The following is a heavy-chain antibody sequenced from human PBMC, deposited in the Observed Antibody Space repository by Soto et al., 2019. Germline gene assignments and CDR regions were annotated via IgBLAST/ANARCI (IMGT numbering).Heavy chain of an antibody. CDR2: IIPILGIA. CDR3: ARGGSYGNWFDP. CDR1: GGTFSSYT. V-gene: IGHV1-69*02. D-gene: IGHD1-26*01. Sequence: ASVKVSCKASGGTFSSYTISWVRQAPGQGLEWMGRIIPILGIANYAQKFQGRVTITADKSTSTAYMELSSLRSEDTAVYYCARGGSYGNWFDPWGQGTLVTVSS. J-gene: IGHJ5*02.